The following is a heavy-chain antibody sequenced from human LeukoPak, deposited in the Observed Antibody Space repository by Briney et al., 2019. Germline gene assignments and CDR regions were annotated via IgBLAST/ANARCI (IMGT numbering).Heavy chain of an antibody. CDR1: GYSFTSYW. Sequence: GESLKISCKGSGYSFTSYWIGWVRQMPAKGLEWMGIIYPGDSDTRYSPSFQRQVTISADKSISTAYLQWSSLKASDTAMYYCARHIAVAGTNYFDYWGQGTLVTVSS. CDR2: IYPGDSDT. V-gene: IGHV5-51*01. D-gene: IGHD6-19*01. CDR3: ARHIAVAGTNYFDY. J-gene: IGHJ4*02.